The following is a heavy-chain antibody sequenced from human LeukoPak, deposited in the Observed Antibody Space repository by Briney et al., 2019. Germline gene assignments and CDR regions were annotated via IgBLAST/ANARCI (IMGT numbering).Heavy chain of an antibody. CDR1: GGSISSGDYY. J-gene: IGHJ4*02. V-gene: IGHV4-30-4*01. Sequence: SETLSLTCTVSGGSISSGDYYWSWIRQPPGKGLEWIGYIYYSGSTYYNPPLKSRLTISVDTSKNQFSLKLSSVTAADTAVYYCARVWGSYRDYWGQGTLVTVSS. CDR2: IYYSGST. CDR3: ARVWGSYRDY. D-gene: IGHD3-16*02.